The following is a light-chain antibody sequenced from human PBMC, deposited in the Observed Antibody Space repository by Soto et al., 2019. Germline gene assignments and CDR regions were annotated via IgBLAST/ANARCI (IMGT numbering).Light chain of an antibody. Sequence: QSALTQPASVSGSVGQSITISCTGSSSDIGDYGYVSWYQQHPGKAPKLMIFEVSNRPSGVPDRFSGSRSATSASLTITGLQAEDEADHYCQSYDRSMSGSFFGTGTKVTIL. V-gene: IGLV2-14*01. CDR2: EVS. CDR3: QSYDRSMSGSF. CDR1: SSDIGDYGY. J-gene: IGLJ1*01.